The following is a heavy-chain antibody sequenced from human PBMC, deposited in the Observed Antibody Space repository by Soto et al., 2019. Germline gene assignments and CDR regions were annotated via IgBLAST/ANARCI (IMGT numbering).Heavy chain of an antibody. CDR3: ARDHHYYDSFGYDLGDSRWFYL. CDR2: IKQDGSEK. D-gene: IGHD3-22*01. J-gene: IGHJ5*02. CDR1: GFTFSSYW. Sequence: GGSLRLSCAASGFTFSSYWMSWVRQAPGKGLEWVANIKQDGSEKYYVDSVKGRFTISRDNAKNSLYLQMNSLRAEDTAVYYCARDHHYYDSFGYDLGDSRWFYLCGQGTLVIVSS. V-gene: IGHV3-7*01.